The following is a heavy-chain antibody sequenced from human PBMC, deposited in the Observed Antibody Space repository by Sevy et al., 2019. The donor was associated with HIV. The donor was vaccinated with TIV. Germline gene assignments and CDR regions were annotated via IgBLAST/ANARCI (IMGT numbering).Heavy chain of an antibody. J-gene: IGHJ5*02. CDR3: ARAPPVRSGDDALNWFDP. CDR2: IYYTGST. Sequence: SETLSFTCTVFGGSISAYYWSWIRQSPEKGLQYIGYIYYTGSTNYNPSLKSRVTISVDTSKNQFSLRLTSVTAADTAIYYCARAPPVRSGDDALNWFDPWGQGTLVTVSS. CDR1: GGSISAYY. V-gene: IGHV4-59*01. D-gene: IGHD5-12*01.